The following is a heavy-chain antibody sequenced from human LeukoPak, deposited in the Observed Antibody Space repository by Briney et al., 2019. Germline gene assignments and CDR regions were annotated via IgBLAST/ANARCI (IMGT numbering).Heavy chain of an antibody. J-gene: IGHJ6*03. CDR3: ARAWPYSSSWYYYYYYMDV. V-gene: IGHV1-2*02. CDR2: INPNSGGT. CDR1: GYTFTGYY. Sequence: ASVKVSCKASGYTFTGYYMHWVRQAPGQGLEWMGWINPNSGGTNYAQKFQGRVTMTRDTSISTAYMELSRLRSDDTAVYYCARAWPYSSSWYYYYYYMDVWGKGTTVTISS. D-gene: IGHD6-13*01.